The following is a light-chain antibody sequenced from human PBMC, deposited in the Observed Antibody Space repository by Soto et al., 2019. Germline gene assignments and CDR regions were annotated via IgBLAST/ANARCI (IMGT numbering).Light chain of an antibody. Sequence: EIALTQSPGTLSLSPGERATLSCRASQSVTGSYLAWYQQRPGQAPRLLIYDASSRATDIPPRFSGSGSGTDFTLTISRLEPDDFAVYYCQQYGSSPGAFGQGTKVEMK. CDR2: DAS. CDR3: QQYGSSPGA. V-gene: IGKV3-20*01. J-gene: IGKJ1*01. CDR1: QSVTGSY.